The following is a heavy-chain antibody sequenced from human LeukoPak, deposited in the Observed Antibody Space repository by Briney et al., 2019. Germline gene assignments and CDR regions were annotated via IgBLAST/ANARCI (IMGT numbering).Heavy chain of an antibody. J-gene: IGHJ4*02. CDR2: INPNSGGT. D-gene: IGHD3-22*01. V-gene: IGHV1-2*02. CDR1: GYTFTGYY. Sequence: GASVKVSCKASGYTFTGYYMHWVRQAPGQGLEWMGWINPNSGGTNYAQKFQGRVTMTRDTSISTAYMELSRLRSDDTAVYYCAREYYDSSGYEWELVWGQGTLVTVSS. CDR3: AREYYDSSGYEWELV.